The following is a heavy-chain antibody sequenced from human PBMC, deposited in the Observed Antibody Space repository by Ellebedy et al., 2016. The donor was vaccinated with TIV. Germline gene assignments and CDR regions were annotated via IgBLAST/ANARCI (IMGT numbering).Heavy chain of an antibody. J-gene: IGHJ3*02. V-gene: IGHV1-69*13. CDR2: IIPIFGTA. CDR1: GGIFSSYA. D-gene: IGHD3-22*01. CDR3: ARVKVITPHDAFDI. Sequence: AASVKVSCKASGGIFSSYAISWVRQAPGQGLEWMGGIIPIFGTANYAQKFQGRVTITADESTSTAYMELSSLRSEDTAVYYCARVKVITPHDAFDIWGQGTMVTVSS.